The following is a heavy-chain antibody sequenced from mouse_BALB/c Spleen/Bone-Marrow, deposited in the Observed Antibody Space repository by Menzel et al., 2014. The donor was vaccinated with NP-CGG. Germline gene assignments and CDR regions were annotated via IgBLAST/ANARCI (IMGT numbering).Heavy chain of an antibody. CDR1: GFNIKDTY. J-gene: IGHJ4*01. V-gene: IGHV14-3*02. Sequence: EVQLQQSGAELVKPGASVKLSCTASGFNIKDTYTYWVKQRPEQGLEWIGRIDPANGHTIYDPKFQGKATITADTSSNTAYLQLSSLTSEDTAVYYCAVYGYAMDYWGQGTSVTVSS. CDR2: IDPANGHT. CDR3: AVYGYAMDY. D-gene: IGHD1-1*01.